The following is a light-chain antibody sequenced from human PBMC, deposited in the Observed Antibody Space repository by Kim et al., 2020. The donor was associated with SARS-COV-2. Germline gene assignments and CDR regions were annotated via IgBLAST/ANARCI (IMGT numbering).Light chain of an antibody. CDR2: VDSDGSH. V-gene: IGLV4-69*01. Sequence: QLVLTQSPSASASLGTSVKLTCTLSSEYKTYAIAWHQQLPEKGPRYLMNVDSDGSHTRGDGIPDRFSGSSSGAERYLTISSLQPEDGADYYCLTWGPGIRVFGGGTQLTVL. CDR3: LTWGPGIRV. J-gene: IGLJ2*01. CDR1: SEYKTYA.